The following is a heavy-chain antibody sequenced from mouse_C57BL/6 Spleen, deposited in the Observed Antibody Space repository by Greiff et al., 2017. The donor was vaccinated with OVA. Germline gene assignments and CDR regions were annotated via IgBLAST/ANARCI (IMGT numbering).Heavy chain of an antibody. J-gene: IGHJ2*01. CDR3: ARGVLGAYFDY. D-gene: IGHD4-1*01. V-gene: IGHV5-16*01. Sequence: EVHLVESEGGLVQPGSSMKLSCTASGFTFSDYYMAWVRQVPEKGLEWVANINYDGSSTYYLDSLKSRFINSRDNAKNILYLQMSSLKSEDTATYYCARGVLGAYFDYWGQGTTLTVSS. CDR1: GFTFSDYY. CDR2: INYDGSST.